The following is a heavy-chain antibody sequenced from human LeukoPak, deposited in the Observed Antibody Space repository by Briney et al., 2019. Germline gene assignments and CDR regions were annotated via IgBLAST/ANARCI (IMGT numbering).Heavy chain of an antibody. D-gene: IGHD2-21*02. CDR1: GGNFSSYA. CDR2: IIPIFGTA. V-gene: IGHV1-69*13. CDR3: AREEREYCGGDCNDAFDI. Sequence: SVKVSCKASGGNFSSYAISWVRQAPGQGLEWMGGIIPIFGTANYAQKFQGRVTITADESTSTAYMELSSLRSEDTAVYYCAREEREYCGGDCNDAFDIWGQGTMVTVSS. J-gene: IGHJ3*02.